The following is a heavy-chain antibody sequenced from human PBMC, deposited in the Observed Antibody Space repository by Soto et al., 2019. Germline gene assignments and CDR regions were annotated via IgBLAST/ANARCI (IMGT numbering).Heavy chain of an antibody. CDR3: ARESGYHGPGWGIDY. V-gene: IGHV1-69*13. CDR2: IIPIFGTA. D-gene: IGHD3-16*01. CDR1: GGTFSSYA. J-gene: IGHJ4*02. Sequence: SVKVSCKASGGTFSSYAISWVRQAPGQGLEWMGGIIPIFGTANYAQKFQGRVTITADESTSTAYMELSSLRAEDTAVYYCARESGYHGPGWGIDYWGQGTLVTVSS.